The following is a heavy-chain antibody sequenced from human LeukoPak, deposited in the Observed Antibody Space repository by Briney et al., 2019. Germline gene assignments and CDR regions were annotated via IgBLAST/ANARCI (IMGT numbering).Heavy chain of an antibody. Sequence: PSETLSLTCIVSGGSISRNSYSWGWIRQPPGKGLEWIGSISDSGTIHYNPSLKSRVTILVDTSKKQVSLKVNAVTAADTAVYYCARHVTADNWFDPWGQGTLVTVSS. V-gene: IGHV4-39*01. CDR1: GGSISRNSYS. CDR2: ISDSGTI. J-gene: IGHJ5*02. CDR3: ARHVTADNWFDP.